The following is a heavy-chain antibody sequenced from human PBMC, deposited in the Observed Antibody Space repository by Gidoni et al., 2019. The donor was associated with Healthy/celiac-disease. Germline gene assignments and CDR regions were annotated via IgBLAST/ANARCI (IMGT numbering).Heavy chain of an antibody. V-gene: IGHV4-34*01. CDR1: GGSFSGSY. CDR2: INHRGSS. CDR3: ARTTDNWSYLDY. Sequence: QVQLQQWGAALLKPSETLSLTCAVYGGSFSGSYWSWIRQPPGKGLGWNGEINHRGSSNYNPSLKSRVTISVDTSKNQFSLKLSSGTAADTAVYYCARTTDNWSYLDYWGQGTLVTVSS. D-gene: IGHD1-20*01. J-gene: IGHJ4*02.